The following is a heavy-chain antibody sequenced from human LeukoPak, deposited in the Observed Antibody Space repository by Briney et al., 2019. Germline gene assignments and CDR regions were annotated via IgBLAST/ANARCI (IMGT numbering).Heavy chain of an antibody. V-gene: IGHV3-23*01. D-gene: IGHD6-13*01. Sequence: PGGSLRLSCAASGFTFSSYAMSWVRQAPGKGLEWVSTISGSGGSTYYADSVKGRFTISRDNSKNTLYLQMNSLRAEDTAVYYCARDCCSSNRLGYWGQGTLVTVSS. CDR2: ISGSGGST. CDR1: GFTFSSYA. J-gene: IGHJ4*02. CDR3: ARDCCSSNRLGY.